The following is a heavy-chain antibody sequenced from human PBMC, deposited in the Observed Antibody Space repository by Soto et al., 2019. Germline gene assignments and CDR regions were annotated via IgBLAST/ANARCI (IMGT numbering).Heavy chain of an antibody. V-gene: IGHV4-31*03. J-gene: IGHJ4*02. D-gene: IGHD4-4*01. CDR1: GGSISSGGYY. Sequence: PSATLSLTCTVSGGSISSGGYYWSWMRQHPGKGLEWIGYIYYSGSTYYNPSLKSRITISVDTSKNQFSLKLSSVTAADTAVYYCARYSNWYYFDYWGQGTLVTVSS. CDR3: ARYSNWYYFDY. CDR2: IYYSGST.